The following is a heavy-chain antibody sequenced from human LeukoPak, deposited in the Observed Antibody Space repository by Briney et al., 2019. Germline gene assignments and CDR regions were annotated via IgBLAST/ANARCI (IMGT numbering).Heavy chain of an antibody. J-gene: IGHJ4*02. V-gene: IGHV3-66*01. CDR1: GFTVSSNY. Sequence: GGSLRLSCAASGFTVSSNYMGWVRQAPGKGLEWVAVIYIGGHTDYADSVKGRFTISRDNSKNTLYLQMNSLSAEDTAVYYCARRLECSGSKGVFDYWGQGTLVTVSS. CDR2: IYIGGHT. CDR3: ARRLECSGSKGVFDY. D-gene: IGHD2-15*01.